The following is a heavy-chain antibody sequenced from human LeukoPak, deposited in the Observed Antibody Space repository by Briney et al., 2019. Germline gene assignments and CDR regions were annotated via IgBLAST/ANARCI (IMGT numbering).Heavy chain of an antibody. D-gene: IGHD1-26*01. CDR3: ARILVGATTDY. J-gene: IGHJ4*02. CDR1: GGSFRSSY. Sequence: SETLSLTCTVSGGSFRSSYWTWIRQPPGRGLEWIGFIYYDGSTSYNPSLKSRVTLSVDTSKNQFSLKLSSVTAADSALYYCARILVGATTDYWGQGTLVTVSS. CDR2: IYYDGST. V-gene: IGHV4-59*01.